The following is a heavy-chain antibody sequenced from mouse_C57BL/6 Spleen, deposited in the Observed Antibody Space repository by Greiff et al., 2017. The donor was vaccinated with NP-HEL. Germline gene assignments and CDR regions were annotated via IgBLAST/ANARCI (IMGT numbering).Heavy chain of an antibody. V-gene: IGHV1-80*01. D-gene: IGHD1-1*01. CDR3: ARREHYGSSPVPWFAY. J-gene: IGHJ3*01. CDR1: GYAFSSYW. CDR2: IYPGDGDT. Sequence: QVQLQQSGAELVKPGASVKISCKASGYAFSSYWMNWVKQRPGKGLEWIGQIYPGDGDTNYNGKFKGKATLTADKSSSTAYMQLSSLTSEDSAVYFCARREHYGSSPVPWFAYWGQGTLVTVSA.